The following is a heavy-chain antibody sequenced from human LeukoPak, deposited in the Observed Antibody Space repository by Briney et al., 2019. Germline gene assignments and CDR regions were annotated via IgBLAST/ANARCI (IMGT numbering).Heavy chain of an antibody. CDR2: IYSGGST. J-gene: IGHJ3*02. D-gene: IGHD5-18*01. Sequence: GGSLRLSCAASGFTVSSNYMSWVRQAPGKGLEWVSVIYSGGSTYYADSVKGRFTISRDNSKNTLYLQMNSLRAEDTAVYYCARDMGYSYGSSHPNAFDIWGQGTMVTVSS. CDR1: GFTVSSNY. V-gene: IGHV3-66*01. CDR3: ARDMGYSYGSSHPNAFDI.